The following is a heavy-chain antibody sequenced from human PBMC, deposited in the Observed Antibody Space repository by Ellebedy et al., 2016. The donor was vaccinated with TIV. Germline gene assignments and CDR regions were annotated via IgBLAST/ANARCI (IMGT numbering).Heavy chain of an antibody. Sequence: GESLKISXAASGFDFSDYVMNWVRRAPGKGLEWVSSISSGSRTISYADSVKGRFTVSRDNAKNSLYLQMSSLRAEDTAVYYCASRGYSSMTKDYWGQGTLVTVSS. CDR2: ISSGSRTI. J-gene: IGHJ4*02. CDR3: ASRGYSSMTKDY. V-gene: IGHV3-48*04. D-gene: IGHD5-18*01. CDR1: GFDFSDYV.